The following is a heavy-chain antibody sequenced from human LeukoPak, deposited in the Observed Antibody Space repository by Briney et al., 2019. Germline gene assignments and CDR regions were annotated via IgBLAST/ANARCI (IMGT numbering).Heavy chain of an antibody. Sequence: GGSLRLSCAASGFTFSSYAMHWVRKAPGKGLEWVAVISYDGSNKYYADSVKGRFTISRDNSKNTLYLQMNSLRAEDTAVYYCARGTKYDFWSGYYTFDYWGQGTLVTVSS. D-gene: IGHD3-3*01. CDR2: ISYDGSNK. J-gene: IGHJ4*02. CDR3: ARGTKYDFWSGYYTFDY. V-gene: IGHV3-30-3*01. CDR1: GFTFSSYA.